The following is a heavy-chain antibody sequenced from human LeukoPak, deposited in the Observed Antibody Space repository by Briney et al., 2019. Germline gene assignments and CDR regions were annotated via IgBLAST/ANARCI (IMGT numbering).Heavy chain of an antibody. CDR3: ATEKTTGAFDI. J-gene: IGHJ3*02. Sequence: SETLSLTCTVSGGSISSYYWSWIRQPPGKGLEWIGYIYYSGSTNYNPSLKSRVTISVDTSKNQFSLKLSSVTAADTAVYYCATEKTTGAFDIWGQGTMVTVSS. V-gene: IGHV4-59*01. D-gene: IGHD4-11*01. CDR1: GGSISSYY. CDR2: IYYSGST.